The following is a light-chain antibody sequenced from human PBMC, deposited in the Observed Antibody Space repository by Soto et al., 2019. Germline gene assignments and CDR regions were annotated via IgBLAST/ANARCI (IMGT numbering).Light chain of an antibody. CDR2: GVS. J-gene: IGLJ1*01. Sequence: QSALTQPASVSGSPGQSITISCTETSSDVGEYKYVSWYQQHPGTAPKLIIYGVSNRPSGVSNRFSGSKSGSKASLTISGLQAEDEADYYCSAYTTSIALYVFGAGTKVTVL. CDR3: SAYTTSIALYV. V-gene: IGLV2-14*03. CDR1: SSDVGEYKY.